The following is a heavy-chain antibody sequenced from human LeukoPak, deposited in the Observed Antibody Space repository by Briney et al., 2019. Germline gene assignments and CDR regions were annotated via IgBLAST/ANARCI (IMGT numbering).Heavy chain of an antibody. CDR1: GFTFSNAW. J-gene: IGHJ5*02. CDR2: IYSGGST. Sequence: GGSLRLSCAASGFTFSNAWMSWVRQAPGKGLEWVSVIYSGGSTYYADSVKGRFTISRDNSKNTLYLQMNSLRAEDTAVYYCAKVTLYSSGWSRFDPWGQGTLVTVSS. V-gene: IGHV3-53*01. D-gene: IGHD6-19*01. CDR3: AKVTLYSSGWSRFDP.